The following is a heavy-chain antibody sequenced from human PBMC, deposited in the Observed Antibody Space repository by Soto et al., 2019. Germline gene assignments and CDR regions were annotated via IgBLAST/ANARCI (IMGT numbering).Heavy chain of an antibody. Sequence: PSHTLSLTCSFSRPSITCYYWRWIRQSPEKGLEWIGYFYHSGNSNYNPSLKSRVTISVDTSKNQLSLSLRSVTAADTAVYFCARISSVDPYGYVNGGLDVWGQGTTVS. CDR3: ARISSVDPYGYVNGGLDV. CDR2: FYHSGNS. V-gene: IGHV4-59*01. D-gene: IGHD5-18*01. J-gene: IGHJ6*02. CDR1: RPSITCYY.